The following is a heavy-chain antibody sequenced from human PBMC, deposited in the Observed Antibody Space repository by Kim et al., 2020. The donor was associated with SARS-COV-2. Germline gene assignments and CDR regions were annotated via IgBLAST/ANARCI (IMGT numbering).Heavy chain of an antibody. Sequence: ASVKVSCKASGYTFTSYAMHWVRQAPGQRLEWMGWINAGNGNTKYSQKFQGRVTITRDTSASTAYMELSSLRSEDTAVYYCAVLLWFGELSAPLGNYGMDVWGQGTTGTVSS. CDR1: GYTFTSYA. CDR3: AVLLWFGELSAPLGNYGMDV. D-gene: IGHD3-10*01. CDR2: INAGNGNT. J-gene: IGHJ6*02. V-gene: IGHV1-3*01.